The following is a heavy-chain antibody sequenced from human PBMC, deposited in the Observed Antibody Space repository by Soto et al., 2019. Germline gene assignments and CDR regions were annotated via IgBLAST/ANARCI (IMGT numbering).Heavy chain of an antibody. D-gene: IGHD3-9*01. CDR2: IYYSGST. CDR3: ARHGAPGYDILTGYRGEPFDY. Sequence: SETLSLTCTASGGSISSSSYYWGWIRQPPGKGLEWIGSIYYSGSTYYNPSLKSRVTISVDTSKNQFSRKLSSVTAADTAVYYCARHGAPGYDILTGYRGEPFDYWGQGTLVTVS. V-gene: IGHV4-39*01. J-gene: IGHJ4*02. CDR1: GGSISSSSYY.